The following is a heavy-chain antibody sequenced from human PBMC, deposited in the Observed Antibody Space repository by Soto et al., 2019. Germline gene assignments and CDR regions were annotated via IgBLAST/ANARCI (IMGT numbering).Heavy chain of an antibody. V-gene: IGHV4-4*07. D-gene: IGHD1-26*01. CDR2: IYTSGST. J-gene: IGHJ4*02. CDR3: ARGSLAPDY. CDR1: GASLNNYY. Sequence: ETLSLTCTVSGASLNNYYWSWARQPAGKGLEWVGRIYTSGSTNYNPSLESRVTMSVDTSKNQFSLKLSSVTAADTAVYYCARGSLAPDYWGQGTLVTVSS.